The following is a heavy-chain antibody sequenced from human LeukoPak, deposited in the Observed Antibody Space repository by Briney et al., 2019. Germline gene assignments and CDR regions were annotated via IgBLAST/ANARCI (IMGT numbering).Heavy chain of an antibody. CDR3: ARDFVVVPAAIPTWSDP. J-gene: IGHJ5*02. Sequence: GASVKVSCKASGGTFSSYAISWVRQAPGQGLEWMGGIIPIFGTANYAQKFQGRVTITADESTSTAYMELSSLRSEDTAVYYCARDFVVVPAAIPTWSDPWGQGTLVTVSS. D-gene: IGHD2-2*02. CDR2: IIPIFGTA. V-gene: IGHV1-69*01. CDR1: GGTFSSYA.